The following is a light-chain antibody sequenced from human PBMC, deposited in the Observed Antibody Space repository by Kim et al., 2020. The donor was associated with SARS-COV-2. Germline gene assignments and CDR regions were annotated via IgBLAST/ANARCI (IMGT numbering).Light chain of an antibody. Sequence: QSALTQPASVSGSLGQSITISCTGTSNDIGGYNYVSWYQQHPGKVPKFMIYDVSKRPSGVSDRFSGSKSGYTASLTISGLQAEDEADYYCSSYTSSNTLVLGGGTKVTVL. CDR2: DVS. V-gene: IGLV2-14*03. J-gene: IGLJ2*01. CDR1: SNDIGGYNY. CDR3: SSYTSSNTLV.